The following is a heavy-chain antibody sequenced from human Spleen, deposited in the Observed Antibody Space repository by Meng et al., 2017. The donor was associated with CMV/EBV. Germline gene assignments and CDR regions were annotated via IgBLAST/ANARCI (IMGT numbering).Heavy chain of an antibody. Sequence: GESLKISWAASGFTFSNYVMSWVCQAPGTGLEWVSSITAGGYTTYYADSVKGRFTISRDNSKNTLYLQINSLRVEDTAIYYCAKQTRSGSSNWFDPWGQGTLVTVSS. CDR3: AKQTRSGSSNWFDP. V-gene: IGHV3-23*01. D-gene: IGHD1-26*01. J-gene: IGHJ5*02. CDR2: ITAGGYTT. CDR1: GFTFSNYV.